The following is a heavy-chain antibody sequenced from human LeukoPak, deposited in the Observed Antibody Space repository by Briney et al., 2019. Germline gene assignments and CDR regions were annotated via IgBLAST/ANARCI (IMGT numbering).Heavy chain of an antibody. CDR3: AREISSWYRTEGRFDP. Sequence: PGGSLRLSCAPSGFTFSNYWMSWVRQAPGKGLEWVADIKQDGSETYYVDSVRGRLTISRDNAKNSLYLQMNSLRAEDTAIYYCAREISSWYRTEGRFDPWGQGTPVTVSS. V-gene: IGHV3-7*01. CDR2: IKQDGSET. J-gene: IGHJ5*02. D-gene: IGHD6-13*01. CDR1: GFTFSNYW.